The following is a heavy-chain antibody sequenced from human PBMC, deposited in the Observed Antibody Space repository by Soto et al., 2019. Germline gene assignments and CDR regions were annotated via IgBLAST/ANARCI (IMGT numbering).Heavy chain of an antibody. Sequence: QVQLVESGGGVVQPGRSLSLSCAASGFTFDTYGMHWVRQAPGKGLEWLAVTSWDEGSKYYADSVKGRFTISRDNSKNTLYLQMDSLRPEDTAIYCGAREGTGGDYWGDHWGQGTLVTVSS. V-gene: IGHV3-30*03. D-gene: IGHD3-3*01. CDR3: AREGTGGDYWGDH. J-gene: IGHJ5*02. CDR1: GFTFDTYG. CDR2: TSWDEGSK.